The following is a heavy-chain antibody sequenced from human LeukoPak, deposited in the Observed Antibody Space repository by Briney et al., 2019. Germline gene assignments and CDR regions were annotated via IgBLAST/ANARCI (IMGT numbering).Heavy chain of an antibody. J-gene: IGHJ3*02. Sequence: GGSLRLSCAASGFTFSSYGMHWVRQAPGKGLEWVAVISYDGSNKYYADSVKGRFTISRDNSKNTLYLQMNSLRAEDTAVYYCAREAVLRYFDWSPGAFDIWGQGTMVTVSS. CDR3: AREAVLRYFDWSPGAFDI. CDR1: GFTFSSYG. CDR2: ISYDGSNK. V-gene: IGHV3-30*03. D-gene: IGHD3-9*01.